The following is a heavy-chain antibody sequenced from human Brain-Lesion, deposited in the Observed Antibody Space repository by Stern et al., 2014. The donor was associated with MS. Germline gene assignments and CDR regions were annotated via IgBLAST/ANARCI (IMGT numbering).Heavy chain of an antibody. D-gene: IGHD2-2*01. CDR3: ARGRVVPGFQYYATDV. Sequence: QVQLVQSGPGLVKPSQTLSLSCTVSGGSISSGGYYWSWIRQPAGKGLEWIGRIFNSGSTSYNPSLKSRGTISIETSKNPFSLRLNSMTAADTAVYYCARGRVVPGFQYYATDVWGQGTTVIVSS. CDR2: IFNSGST. V-gene: IGHV4-61*02. CDR1: GGSISSGGYY. J-gene: IGHJ6*02.